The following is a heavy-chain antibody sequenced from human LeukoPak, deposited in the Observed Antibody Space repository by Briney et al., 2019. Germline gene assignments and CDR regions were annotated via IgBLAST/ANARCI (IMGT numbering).Heavy chain of an antibody. J-gene: IGHJ4*02. CDR2: ISSSSSYI. V-gene: IGHV3-21*01. Sequence: GGSLRLSCAASGFTFSRYSMSCVPQAPGEGLEWVSSISSSSSYIYHADLERRRFTISSDNAKHSLYIQMNRLSAEDAGVYFCAKVGPWDDSSGYYPGYWGQGTLVTVSS. CDR1: GFTFSRYS. D-gene: IGHD3-22*01. CDR3: AKVGPWDDSSGYYPGY.